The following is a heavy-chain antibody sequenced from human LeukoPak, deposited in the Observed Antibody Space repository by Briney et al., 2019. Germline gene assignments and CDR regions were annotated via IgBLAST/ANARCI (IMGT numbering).Heavy chain of an antibody. CDR2: INPNSGGT. CDR3: ASTEIPMAAAGTGDY. J-gene: IGHJ4*02. D-gene: IGHD6-13*01. Sequence: ASVKVSCKASGYTFTGYYMHWVRQAPGQGLEWMGWINPNSGGTNYAQKFQGRVTMTRDTSISTAYMELSRLRSDDTAVYYCASTEIPMAAAGTGDYWGQGTLVTVSS. V-gene: IGHV1-2*02. CDR1: GYTFTGYY.